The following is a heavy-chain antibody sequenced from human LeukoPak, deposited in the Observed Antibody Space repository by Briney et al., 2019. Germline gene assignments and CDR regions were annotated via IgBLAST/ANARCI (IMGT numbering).Heavy chain of an antibody. CDR3: ARGYTVSHFDY. Sequence: SETLSLTCTVSGGSISSSSYYWGWIRQPPGKGLEWIGSIYYSGSTYYNPSLKSRVTISVDTSKNQFSLKLSSVTAADTAVYYCARGYTVSHFDYWGQGTLVTVSS. J-gene: IGHJ4*02. V-gene: IGHV4-39*01. D-gene: IGHD4-17*01. CDR1: GGSISSSSYY. CDR2: IYYSGST.